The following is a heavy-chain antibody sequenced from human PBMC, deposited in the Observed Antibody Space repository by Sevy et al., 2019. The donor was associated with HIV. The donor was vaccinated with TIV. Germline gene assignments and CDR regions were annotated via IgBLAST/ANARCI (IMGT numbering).Heavy chain of an antibody. CDR3: ARVGLAASGGGFGAFDM. CDR1: GFSFSDYY. CDR2: ISGSTNAI. D-gene: IGHD6-13*01. Sequence: GGSLRLSCAASGFSFSDYYMTWIRQAQGKGLEWVSYISGSTNAIFYADSVKGRFIISRDNTKKSLYLRMNTLRAEDTAVYYCARVGLAASGGGFGAFDMWGQGTMVTVSS. J-gene: IGHJ3*02. V-gene: IGHV3-11*01.